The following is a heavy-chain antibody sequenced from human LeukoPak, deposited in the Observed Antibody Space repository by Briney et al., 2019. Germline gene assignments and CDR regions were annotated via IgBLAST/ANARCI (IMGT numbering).Heavy chain of an antibody. CDR2: IETDGSST. V-gene: IGHV3-74*01. CDR3: ARDPSAVAGFFDY. Sequence: GRSLRLSCAASGFTFSSYAMHWVRQAPGKGLVWVSRIETDGSSTSYADSVKGRFTISRDNAKNTLYLQMNSLRAEDTAVYYCARDPSAVAGFFDYWGQGTLVTVSS. D-gene: IGHD6-19*01. J-gene: IGHJ4*02. CDR1: GFTFSSYA.